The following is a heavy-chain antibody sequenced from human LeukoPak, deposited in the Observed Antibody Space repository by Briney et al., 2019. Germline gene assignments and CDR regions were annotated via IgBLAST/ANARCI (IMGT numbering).Heavy chain of an antibody. CDR2: ITGVSTYV. CDR3: ARERYSHTLRTFEI. D-gene: IGHD5-18*01. J-gene: IGHJ3*02. V-gene: IGHV3-21*01. CDR1: GFTFGSYS. Sequence: PGGSLRLSCAASGFTFGSYSMNWVRQAPGKGPEWVSCITGVSTYVYYADSVKGRFTISRDNAKNSLFLQMNSLRAEDTAVYYCARERYSHTLRTFEIWGQGTMVTVSS.